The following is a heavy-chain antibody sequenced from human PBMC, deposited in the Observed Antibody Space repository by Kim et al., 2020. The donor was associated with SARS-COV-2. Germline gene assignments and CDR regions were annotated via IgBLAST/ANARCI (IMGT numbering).Heavy chain of an antibody. CDR3: ARGLPQGPAAPYCGGDCYSGFDY. CDR2: IYHSGST. D-gene: IGHD2-21*02. Sequence: SETLSLTCAVSGGSISSSNWWSWVRQPPGKGLEWIGEIYHSGSTNYNPSLKSRVTISVDKSKNQFSLKLSSVTAADTAVYYCARGLPQGPAAPYCGGDCYSGFDYWGQGTLVTVSS. V-gene: IGHV4-4*02. CDR1: GGSISSSNW. J-gene: IGHJ4*02.